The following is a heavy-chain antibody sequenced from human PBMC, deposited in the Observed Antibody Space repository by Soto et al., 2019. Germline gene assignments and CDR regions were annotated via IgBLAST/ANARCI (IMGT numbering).Heavy chain of an antibody. CDR2: ITCNSDNT. Sequence: GGSLRLSCAASGFTFSSYAMTWVRQAPGRGLDWVSVITCNSDNTFYADSVKSRFTISRDNSKDTVDLQMNSLRAEDSAIHYCAGYIRGPTVFYFDFWGPGVLVTVSS. D-gene: IGHD5-18*01. V-gene: IGHV3-23*01. J-gene: IGHJ4*02. CDR3: AGYIRGPTVFYFDF. CDR1: GFTFSSYA.